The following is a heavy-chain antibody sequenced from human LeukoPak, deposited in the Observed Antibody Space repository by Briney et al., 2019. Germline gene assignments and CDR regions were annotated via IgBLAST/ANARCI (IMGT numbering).Heavy chain of an antibody. CDR3: ARDIGGLCFGERDFDY. CDR1: GYTFTGYY. Sequence: ASVKVSCKASGYTFTGYYMHWVRQPPGQGLEWMGRINPNSGGTNYAQKFQGRVTMTRDTSISTAYMELSRLRSDDTAVYYCARDIGGLCFGERDFDYWGQGTLVTVSS. J-gene: IGHJ4*02. CDR2: INPNSGGT. V-gene: IGHV1-2*06. D-gene: IGHD3-10*01.